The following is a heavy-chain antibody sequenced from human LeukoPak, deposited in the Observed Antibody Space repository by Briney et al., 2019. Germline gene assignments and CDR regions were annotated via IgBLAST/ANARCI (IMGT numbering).Heavy chain of an antibody. J-gene: IGHJ4*02. CDR3: TRLGFLEWSYFDY. Sequence: HSGGSLRLSRTASGFTFGDYAMSWVRQAPGKGLEWVGFIRSKAYGGTTEYAASVKGRFTISRDDSKSIAYLQMNSLKTEDTAVYYCTRLGFLEWSYFDYWGQGTLVTVSS. V-gene: IGHV3-49*04. D-gene: IGHD3-3*01. CDR1: GFTFGDYA. CDR2: IRSKAYGGTT.